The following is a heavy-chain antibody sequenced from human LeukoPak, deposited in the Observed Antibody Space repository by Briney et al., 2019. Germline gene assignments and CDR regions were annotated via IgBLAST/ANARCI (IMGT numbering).Heavy chain of an antibody. Sequence: QTGGSLRLSCAASGFTVSSNYMSWVRQAPGKGLEWVSVIYSGGSTYYADSVKGRFTISRDNSKNTLYPQMNSLRAGDTAVYYCARGGSTGYFDYWGQGTLVTVSS. D-gene: IGHD3-16*01. CDR3: ARGGSTGYFDY. CDR2: IYSGGST. CDR1: GFTVSSNY. V-gene: IGHV3-53*01. J-gene: IGHJ4*02.